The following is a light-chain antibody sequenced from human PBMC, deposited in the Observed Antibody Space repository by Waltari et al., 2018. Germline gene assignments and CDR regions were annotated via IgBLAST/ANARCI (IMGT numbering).Light chain of an antibody. CDR1: SSDVGSYNH. CDR3: CSYAGSSRGV. V-gene: IGLV2-23*02. Sequence: QSALTQPASVSGSPGQSITISCTGTSSDVGSYNHVSWYQQYPGKVPKLLIYDVTKRPSGVSNRFSGFKSGNTASLTIYGLQAEDEADYYCCSYAGSSRGVFGTGTKVTV. CDR2: DVT. J-gene: IGLJ1*01.